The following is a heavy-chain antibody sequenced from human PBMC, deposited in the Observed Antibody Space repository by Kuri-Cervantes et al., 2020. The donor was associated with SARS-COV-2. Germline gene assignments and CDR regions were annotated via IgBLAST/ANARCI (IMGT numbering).Heavy chain of an antibody. V-gene: IGHV4-39*07. CDR3: ARQARPGYSSNTVDMDV. D-gene: IGHD2-15*01. J-gene: IGHJ6*03. CDR1: RGSISSHDSMSSNF. CDR2: IYYSGST. Sequence: SETLSLTCSVSRGSISSHDSMSSNFWTWIRQPPGKGLEWIGSIYYSGSTYYNPSLKSRVTISVDTSKNQFSLKLSSVTAADTAVYYCARQARPGYSSNTVDMDVWGKGTTVTVSS.